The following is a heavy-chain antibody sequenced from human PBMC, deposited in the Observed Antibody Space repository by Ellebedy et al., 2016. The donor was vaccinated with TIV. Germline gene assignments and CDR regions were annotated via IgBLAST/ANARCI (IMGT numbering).Heavy chain of an antibody. CDR1: GDSISTPYYY. CDR3: ARHVAAADINWFDP. J-gene: IGHJ5*02. V-gene: IGHV4-39*01. Sequence: MPSETLSLTCTVSGDSISTPYYYWGWIRQPPGKRLEWMGSLYYSWSTYYNPSLKSRVTISVDTSKNQFSLKLNSVTAADTAVYYCARHVAAADINWFDPWGQGTLVTVSS. D-gene: IGHD6-13*01. CDR2: LYYSWST.